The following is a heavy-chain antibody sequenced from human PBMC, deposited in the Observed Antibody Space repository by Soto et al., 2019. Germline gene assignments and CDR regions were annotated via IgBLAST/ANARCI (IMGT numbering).Heavy chain of an antibody. CDR1: GFTFEDYS. Sequence: GGSLRLSCVASGFTFEDYSLHWVRQVPGKGLEWVAGISGNSGSSGYADSVRGRFTVSRDNAKNSLFLQMSSLSPEDTALYYCTKRRSARPGFEAFDHWGQGTLVTVSS. J-gene: IGHJ4*03. V-gene: IGHV3-9*01. CDR3: TKRRSARPGFEAFDH. CDR2: ISGNSGSS. D-gene: IGHD3-16*01.